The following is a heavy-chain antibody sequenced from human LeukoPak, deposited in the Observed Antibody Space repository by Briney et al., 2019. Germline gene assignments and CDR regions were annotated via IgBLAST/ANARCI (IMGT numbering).Heavy chain of an antibody. CDR1: GDSVSSNSAA. D-gene: IGHD6-19*01. J-gene: IGHJ4*02. V-gene: IGHV6-1*01. Sequence: SQTLSLTCAISGDSVSSNSAAWNWIRQSPSRGLEWLGSTYYRSKWYNDYAVSVKSRITINPDTSKNQFSLQLNSVTPEDTAVYYCARSPGIAVAGTLIDYWGQGTLVTVSS. CDR3: ARSPGIAVAGTLIDY. CDR2: TYYRSKWYN.